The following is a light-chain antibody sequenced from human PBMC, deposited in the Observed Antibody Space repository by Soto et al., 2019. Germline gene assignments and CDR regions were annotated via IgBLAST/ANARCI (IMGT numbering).Light chain of an antibody. J-gene: IGLJ7*01. V-gene: IGLV1-47*01. CDR1: SSNIGINS. Sequence: QSVLTQPPSASGNPGQTVTISCSGSSSNIGINSVYWYQQLPGTAPKLLIYRNSQRPSGIPDRFSGSKSGTSASLAISGLRSEDEAEYYCAAWDDRRGSHAVFGGGTQLTVL. CDR2: RNS. CDR3: AAWDDRRGSHAV.